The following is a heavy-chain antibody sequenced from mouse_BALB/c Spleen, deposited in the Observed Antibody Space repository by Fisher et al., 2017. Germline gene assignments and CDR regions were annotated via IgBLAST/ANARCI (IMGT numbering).Heavy chain of an antibody. Sequence: FTISRDNAKNTLFLQMSSLRYEDTAMYYCSSMITRGYYAMDYWGQGTSVTVSS. J-gene: IGHJ4*01. V-gene: IGHV5-17*01. CDR3: SSMITRGYYAMDY. D-gene: IGHD2-4*01.